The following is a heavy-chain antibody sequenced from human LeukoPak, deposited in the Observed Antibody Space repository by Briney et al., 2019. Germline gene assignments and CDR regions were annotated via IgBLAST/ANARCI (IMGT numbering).Heavy chain of an antibody. D-gene: IGHD6-19*01. CDR1: GFTVSSNY. J-gene: IGHJ6*03. Sequence: GGSLRLSCAASGFTVSSNYMSWVRQAPGKGLEWVSVIYSGGSTYYADSVKGRFTISRDNSKNTLYLQMNSLRAEDTAVYYCARDRTGYSSGWPYYYYYYMDVWGKGTTVTISS. V-gene: IGHV3-53*01. CDR3: ARDRTGYSSGWPYYYYYYMDV. CDR2: IYSGGST.